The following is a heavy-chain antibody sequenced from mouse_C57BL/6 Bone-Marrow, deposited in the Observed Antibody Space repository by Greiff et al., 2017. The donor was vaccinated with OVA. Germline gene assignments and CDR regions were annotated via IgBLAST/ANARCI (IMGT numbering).Heavy chain of an antibody. CDR1: GFTFSNYW. J-gene: IGHJ2*01. Sequence: EVMLVESGGGLVQPGGSMKLSCVASGFTFSNYWMNWVRQSPEKGLEWVAQIRLKSDNYATHYAESVKGRFTISRDDSKSSVYLQMNNLRAEDTGIYYCTGITTVVDYCDYWGQGTTLTVSS. CDR3: TGITTVVDYCDY. V-gene: IGHV6-3*01. CDR2: IRLKSDNYAT. D-gene: IGHD1-1*01.